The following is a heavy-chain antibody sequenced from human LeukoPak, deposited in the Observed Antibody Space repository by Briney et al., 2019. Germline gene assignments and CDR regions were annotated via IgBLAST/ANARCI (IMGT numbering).Heavy chain of an antibody. CDR1: GYSFTSYW. Sequence: GESLKISCKGSGYSFTSYWIAWVRQMPGKGLQWMGIVYPGDSDTRYSPSFQGQVTISADKSISTAYLQWSSLKASDTAMYYCARLDGSGYDKDYYYSMDVWGKGTTVTVSS. CDR3: ARLDGSGYDKDYYYSMDV. J-gene: IGHJ6*04. CDR2: VYPGDSDT. D-gene: IGHD5-12*01. V-gene: IGHV5-51*01.